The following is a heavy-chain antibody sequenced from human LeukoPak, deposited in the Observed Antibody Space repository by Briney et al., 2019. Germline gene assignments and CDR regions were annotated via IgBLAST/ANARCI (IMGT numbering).Heavy chain of an antibody. Sequence: PGGSLRLSCAASGFTFSSSSMNWVRQAPGKGLEWVSAISGSGGSTYYADSVKGRFTISRDNSKNTLYLQMNSLRAEDTAVYYCAKDLFRDSSHPEYFQHWGQGTLVTVSS. V-gene: IGHV3-23*01. J-gene: IGHJ1*01. CDR3: AKDLFRDSSHPEYFQH. CDR1: GFTFSSSS. D-gene: IGHD3-22*01. CDR2: ISGSGGST.